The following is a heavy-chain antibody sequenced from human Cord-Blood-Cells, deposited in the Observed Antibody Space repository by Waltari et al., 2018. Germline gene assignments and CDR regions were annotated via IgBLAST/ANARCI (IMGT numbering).Heavy chain of an antibody. V-gene: IGHV1-69*09. CDR2: IIPILGIA. J-gene: IGHJ3*02. D-gene: IGHD7-27*01. CDR1: GGTFSSYA. Sequence: QVQLVQSGAEVKKPGSSVKVSCKASGGTFSSYAISWVRQAPGQGLEWMGRIIPILGIANYAQKFQGRVTITADKSTSTAYMELSSLRSEDTAVYYCASSPPAGDPYDAFDIWGQGTMVTVSS. CDR3: ASSPPAGDPYDAFDI.